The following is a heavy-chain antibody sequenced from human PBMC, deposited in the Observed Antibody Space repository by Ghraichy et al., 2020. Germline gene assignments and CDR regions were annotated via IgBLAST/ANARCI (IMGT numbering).Heavy chain of an antibody. D-gene: IGHD3-22*01. CDR1: GGSISSGGYY. CDR2: IYYSGST. CDR3: ARWGTMTTFDY. J-gene: IGHJ4*02. Sequence: LRLSCTVSGGSISSGGYYWSWIRQHPGKGLEWIGYIYYSGSTYYNPSLKSRVTISVDTSKNQFSLKLSSVTAADTAVYYCARWGTMTTFDYWGQGTLVTVSS. V-gene: IGHV4-31*03.